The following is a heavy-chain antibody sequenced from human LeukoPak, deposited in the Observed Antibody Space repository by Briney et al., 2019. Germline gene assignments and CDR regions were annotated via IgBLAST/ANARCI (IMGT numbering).Heavy chain of an antibody. J-gene: IGHJ4*02. Sequence: PLETLSLTCTLSGGPITRHYWTWIRQPPGKAPVWIGYNYDSGTTNYNPSLKNRVTISVVTSKSQFSLKLSSVTAADTAVYYCARRSGWYGIDYWGQGTLVTVSS. CDR1: GGPITRHY. CDR3: ARRSGWYGIDY. D-gene: IGHD6-19*01. CDR2: NYDSGTT. V-gene: IGHV4-59*08.